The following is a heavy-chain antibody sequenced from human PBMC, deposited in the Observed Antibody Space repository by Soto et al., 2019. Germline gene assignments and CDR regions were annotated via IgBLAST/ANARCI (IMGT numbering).Heavy chain of an antibody. Sequence: SETLSLTCTASGGSINTFYWSWVRQPAGKGLEWIGRIFSSGSTSFNPSLESRVAMSVDTSKNHFSLNLSSVTAADMAVYYCAREGSYSAYNFAHGIQLWSFDFWGQGALVTVSS. D-gene: IGHD5-12*01. V-gene: IGHV4-4*07. J-gene: IGHJ4*02. CDR3: AREGSYSAYNFAHGIQLWSFDF. CDR1: GGSINTFY. CDR2: IFSSGST.